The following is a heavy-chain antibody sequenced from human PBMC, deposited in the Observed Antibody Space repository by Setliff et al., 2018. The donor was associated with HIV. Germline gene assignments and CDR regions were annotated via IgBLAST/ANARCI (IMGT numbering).Heavy chain of an antibody. CDR2: ISSSSSYT. D-gene: IGHD3-22*01. J-gene: IGHJ3*02. Sequence: GGSLRLSCAASGFTFSSYSMNWVRQAPGKGLEWVSYISSSSSYTHYADSVKGRFTISRDNVKNSLYLQMNSLRAEDTAVYYCARDHLYYYDSSGYYKKTSAFDIWGQGTMVTVS. V-gene: IGHV3-21*01. CDR1: GFTFSSYS. CDR3: ARDHLYYYDSSGYYKKTSAFDI.